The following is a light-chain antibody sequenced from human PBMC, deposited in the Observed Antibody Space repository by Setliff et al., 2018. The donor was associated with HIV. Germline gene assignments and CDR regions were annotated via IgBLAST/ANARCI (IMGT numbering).Light chain of an antibody. CDR1: SSNIRTNT. V-gene: IGLV1-44*01. Sequence: VLAQPPSASGTPGQRVTISCSGSSSNIRTNTVRWYQHLPGTAPKLLIYSTNKRPSGVPDRFSGSKSGTSASLAISGLQSEDEADYYCAAWHDSLTGYVFGTGTKVTVL. CDR3: AAWHDSLTGYV. CDR2: STN. J-gene: IGLJ1*01.